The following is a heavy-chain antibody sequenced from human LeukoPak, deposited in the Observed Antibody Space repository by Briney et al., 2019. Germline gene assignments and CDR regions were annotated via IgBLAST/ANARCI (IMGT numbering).Heavy chain of an antibody. D-gene: IGHD3-22*01. CDR3: ASMHPYYDGRGYSVQ. CDR1: GFTFSSYD. CDR2: ITTSGGSG. V-gene: IGHV3-23*01. J-gene: IGHJ4*02. Sequence: QSGESLRLLCAASGFTFSSYDMSWVRRAPGKGLEGVSGITTSGGSGSYADSQKRCFTIARDKHGNTQFREMHSLRAEDTAFYYCASMHPYYDGRGYSVQWRQATLVTVSS.